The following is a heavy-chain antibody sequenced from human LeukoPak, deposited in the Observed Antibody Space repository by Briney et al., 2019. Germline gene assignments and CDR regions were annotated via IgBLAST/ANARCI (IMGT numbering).Heavy chain of an antibody. CDR2: ISSSGSTK. CDR3: ARDGHAYGRGSPHY. D-gene: IGHD3-10*01. Sequence: GGPLRLSCAASGFTFSDYYMSWIRQAPGKGLEWVSYISSSGSTKYYADSVKGRFTISRDNAKNSYLQMNSLRAEDTAVYYCARDGHAYGRGSPHYWGQGTLVTVSS. J-gene: IGHJ4*02. CDR1: GFTFSDYY. V-gene: IGHV3-11*01.